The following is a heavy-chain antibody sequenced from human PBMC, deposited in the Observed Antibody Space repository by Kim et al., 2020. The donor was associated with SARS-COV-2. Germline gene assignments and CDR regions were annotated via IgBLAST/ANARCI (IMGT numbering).Heavy chain of an antibody. Sequence: GGSLRLSCAASGFTFSGSAMHWVRQASGKGLEWVGRIRSKANSYATAYAASVKGRFTISRDDSKNTAYLQMNSLKTEDTAVYYCTRQPDHFLLHGSPYGMDVWGQGTTVTVSS. D-gene: IGHD2-15*01. V-gene: IGHV3-73*01. CDR3: TRQPDHFLLHGSPYGMDV. CDR1: GFTFSGSA. CDR2: IRSKANSYAT. J-gene: IGHJ6*02.